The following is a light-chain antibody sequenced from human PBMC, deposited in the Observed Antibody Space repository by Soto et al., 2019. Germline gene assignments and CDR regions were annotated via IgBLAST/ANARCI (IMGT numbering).Light chain of an antibody. J-gene: IGKJ5*01. V-gene: IGKV1-39*01. CDR3: QQCYSMPIP. Sequence: ENQMTQSPSSVSASVGDRVPITCRASQSISSYLNWYQQKPGKAPKLLIYAASSLQSGVPSRFSGSGSGTDFTLTISSLQPEDFATYCCQQCYSMPIPFGQGTRLEI. CDR1: QSISSY. CDR2: AAS.